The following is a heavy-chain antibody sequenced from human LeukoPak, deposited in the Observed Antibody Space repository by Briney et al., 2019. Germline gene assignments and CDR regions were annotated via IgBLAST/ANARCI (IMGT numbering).Heavy chain of an antibody. Sequence: GGSLRLSCAASGFTFSSYSMNWVRQAPGKGLEWVSYISSSSSTIYYADSVKGRFTISRDNAKNSLYLQMNSLRAEDTAVYYCARDRGREAFDIWGQGTMVTVSS. V-gene: IGHV3-48*04. J-gene: IGHJ3*02. CDR2: ISSSSSTI. CDR1: GFTFSSYS. CDR3: ARDRGREAFDI. D-gene: IGHD3-10*01.